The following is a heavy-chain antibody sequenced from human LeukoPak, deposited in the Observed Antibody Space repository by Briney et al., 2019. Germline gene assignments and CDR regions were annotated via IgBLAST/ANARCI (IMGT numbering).Heavy chain of an antibody. J-gene: IGHJ4*02. CDR1: GYSFTGYY. CDR3: VRDPDIPMVDLDY. V-gene: IGHV1-2*02. CDR2: INPNSGDT. D-gene: IGHD5-18*01. Sequence: GASVKVSCKASGYSFTGYYMHWVRQAPGQGLEWMGWINPNSGDTKYAQKFQGRVTMTRDTSISTAYMELTRLRSDDTAVYHCVRDPDIPMVDLDYWGQGTLVTVSS.